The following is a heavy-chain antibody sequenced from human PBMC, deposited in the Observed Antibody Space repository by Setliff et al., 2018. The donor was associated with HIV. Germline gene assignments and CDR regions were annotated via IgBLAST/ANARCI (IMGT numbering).Heavy chain of an antibody. CDR1: GAPISSYY. J-gene: IGHJ6*02. CDR2: IYNSGYT. CDR3: ARGDGYRGNDAYYDSGMDV. Sequence: PSETLSLTCKVSGAPISSYYWNWIRQPPGKGLEWIGYIYNSGYTNYKPSLKSRVTISLDTSKNQFSLTLRSVTAADTAVYYCARGDGYRGNDAYYDSGMDVWGQGITVTVSS. D-gene: IGHD5-12*01. V-gene: IGHV4-59*01.